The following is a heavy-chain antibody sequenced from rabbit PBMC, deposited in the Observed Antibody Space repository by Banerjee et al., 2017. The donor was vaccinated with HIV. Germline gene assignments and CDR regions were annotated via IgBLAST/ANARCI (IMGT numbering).Heavy chain of an antibody. V-gene: IGHV1S45*01. D-gene: IGHD6-1*01. CDR1: GFDLSNYYM. CDR2: IDAGSSGRT. J-gene: IGHJ4*01. CDR3: ARDGGYADYGYALNL. Sequence: QEQLKETGGGLVQPGGSLTLSCKASGFDLSNYYMNWVRQAPGKGLEWIACIDAGSSGRTAYANWAKGRFTISKTSSTTVTLQMTSLTAADTATYFCARDGGYADYGYALNLWGPGTLVTVS.